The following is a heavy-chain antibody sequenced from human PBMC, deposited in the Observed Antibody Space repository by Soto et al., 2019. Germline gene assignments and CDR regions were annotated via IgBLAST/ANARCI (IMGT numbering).Heavy chain of an antibody. V-gene: IGHV3-23*01. CDR3: ARPAGCSGGTCSVARGYYYYAMGV. CDR2: ISADGGSA. J-gene: IGHJ6*02. D-gene: IGHD2-15*01. Sequence: EVQLFETGGDLVQPGGSLKLSCAGSGFTFSNFAMTWVRRPPGKGLEWVSVISADGGSAYYADSERGRFTLSRDNSKNTLYLHMHSLRAEDPPIYYCARPAGCSGGTCSVARGYYYYAMGVWGQGTTVTVSS. CDR1: GFTFSNFA.